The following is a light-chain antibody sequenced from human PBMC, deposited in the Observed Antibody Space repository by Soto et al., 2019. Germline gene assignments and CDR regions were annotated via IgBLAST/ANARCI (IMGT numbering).Light chain of an antibody. CDR1: QNISSY. J-gene: IGKJ1*01. CDR3: QQRSNWPRT. Sequence: PGERATLACRASQNISSYLIGYQQQPGKAPRLLIYDVSNRDTGIPARFSGIGSGTDFTLTISSLEPEDFAVYYCQQRSNWPRTFGQGTKVDIK. V-gene: IGKV3-11*01. CDR2: DVS.